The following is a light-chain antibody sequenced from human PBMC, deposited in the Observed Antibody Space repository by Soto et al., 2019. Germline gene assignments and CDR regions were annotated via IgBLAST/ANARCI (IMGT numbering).Light chain of an antibody. CDR1: QGISNW. V-gene: IGKV1D-12*01. Sequence: DIQMTQSPSSVSASVGDRVTITFRASQGISNWLAWYQQKPGKAPNLLIYTASTLESGVPSRFSGSGSGTDFTLTISNLQPEDFATYYCQQVHSFPLTFGGGTKVDIK. CDR3: QQVHSFPLT. J-gene: IGKJ4*01. CDR2: TAS.